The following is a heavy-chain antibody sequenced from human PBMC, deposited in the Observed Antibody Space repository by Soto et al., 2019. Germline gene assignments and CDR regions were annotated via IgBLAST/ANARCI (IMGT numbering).Heavy chain of an antibody. V-gene: IGHV4-4*02. CDR3: ARDQGSHIAVAGSDFDY. Sequence: QVQLQESGPGLVKPSGTLSLTCAVSSGSISSSNWWSWVRQPPGKGLEWIGEIYHSGSTNYNPSLKSRVTISVDKSKHQFSLKLSSATAADTAVYYCARDQGSHIAVAGSDFDYWGQGTLVTVSS. D-gene: IGHD6-19*01. CDR2: IYHSGST. CDR1: SGSISSSNW. J-gene: IGHJ4*02.